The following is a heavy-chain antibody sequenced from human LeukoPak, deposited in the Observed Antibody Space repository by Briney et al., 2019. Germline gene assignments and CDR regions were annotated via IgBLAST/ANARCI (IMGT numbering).Heavy chain of an antibody. Sequence: KTSETLSLTCAVYGGSFSGYYWSWIRQPPGKGLEWIGEINHSGSTNYNPSLKSRVAISVDTSKNQFSLKLSSVTAADTAVYYCARDVPGGRNDYWGQGTLVTVSS. J-gene: IGHJ4*02. CDR2: INHSGST. CDR1: GGSFSGYY. D-gene: IGHD3-16*01. V-gene: IGHV4-34*01. CDR3: ARDVPGGRNDY.